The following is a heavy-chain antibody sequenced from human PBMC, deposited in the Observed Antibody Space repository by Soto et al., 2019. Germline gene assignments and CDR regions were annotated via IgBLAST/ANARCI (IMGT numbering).Heavy chain of an antibody. CDR1: GGSISGGGFS. CDR2: ILHTGGT. Sequence: SETLSLTCAVSGGSISGGGFSWSWIRQPPGKGLEWIGYILHTGGTQYNPSLKSRVSMSVDKSKNQFSLHLTPVTAADTAVYYCARLQFGEGFDYWGQGALVTVSS. D-gene: IGHD3-10*01. V-gene: IGHV4-30-2*01. J-gene: IGHJ4*02. CDR3: ARLQFGEGFDY.